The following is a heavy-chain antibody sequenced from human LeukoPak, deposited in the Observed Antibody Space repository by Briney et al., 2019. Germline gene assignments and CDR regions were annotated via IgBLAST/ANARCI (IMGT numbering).Heavy chain of an antibody. CDR1: GGSISSSSYY. CDR2: IYYSGST. CDR3: ARGKDSSGYYYSTNNWFDP. J-gene: IGHJ5*02. Sequence: SETLSLTCTVSGGSISSSSYYWGWIRQPPGKGLEWIGSIYYSGSTYYNPSLKSRVTISVDTSKNQFSLKLSSATAADTAVYYCARGKDSSGYYYSTNNWFDPWGQGTLVTVSS. V-gene: IGHV4-39*01. D-gene: IGHD3-22*01.